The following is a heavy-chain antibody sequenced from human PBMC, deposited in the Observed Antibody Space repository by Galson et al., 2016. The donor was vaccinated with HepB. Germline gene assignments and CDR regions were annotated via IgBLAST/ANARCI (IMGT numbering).Heavy chain of an antibody. CDR3: ARGHLGKQWLVY. J-gene: IGHJ4*02. Sequence: SLRLSCAASGFTFSSYAMHWVRQAPGKGLEWVAVISYDGSNKYYADSVKGRFTISRDNSKNTLYLQMNSLRAEDPAVYYCARGHLGKQWLVYWGQGTLVTVAS. CDR1: GFTFSSYA. CDR2: ISYDGSNK. V-gene: IGHV3-30*04. D-gene: IGHD6-19*01.